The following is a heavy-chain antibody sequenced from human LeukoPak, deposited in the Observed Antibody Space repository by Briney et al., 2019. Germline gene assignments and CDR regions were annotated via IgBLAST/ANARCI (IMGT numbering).Heavy chain of an antibody. J-gene: IGHJ4*02. CDR1: GGTFSSYA. D-gene: IGHD3-10*01. Sequence: SVKVSCKASGGTFSSYAISWVRQAPGQGLEWMGRIIPILGIANYAQKFQGRVTITADKSTSTAYMELSSLRSEDTAVYYCAKDTAVLWFGESGGSFDYWGQGTLVTVSS. CDR3: AKDTAVLWFGESGGSFDY. V-gene: IGHV1-69*04. CDR2: IIPILGIA.